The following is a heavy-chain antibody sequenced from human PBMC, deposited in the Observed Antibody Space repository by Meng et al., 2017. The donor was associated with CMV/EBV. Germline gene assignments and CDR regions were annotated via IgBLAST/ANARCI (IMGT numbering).Heavy chain of an antibody. CDR3: ARGLEWLLLGIFDY. V-gene: IGHV3-7*04. Sequence: GGSLRLSCAASGFTFSSYWMSWVRQAPGKGMEWVANINQDGSEKYYVDSVKGRFTISRDNAKNSLYLQMNSLRAEDTAVYYCARGLEWLLLGIFDYWGQGTLVTVSS. CDR2: INQDGSEK. D-gene: IGHD3-3*01. J-gene: IGHJ4*02. CDR1: GFTFSSYW.